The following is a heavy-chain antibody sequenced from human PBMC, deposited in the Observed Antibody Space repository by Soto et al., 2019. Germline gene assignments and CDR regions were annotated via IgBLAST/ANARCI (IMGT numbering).Heavy chain of an antibody. CDR2: IYYSGST. CDR3: PTAAGIRDFSEPYFDY. V-gene: IGHV4-39*01. J-gene: IGHJ4*02. Sequence: SETLSLTCTVSGGSISSSSYYWGWIRQPPGKGLEWIGSIYYSGSTYYNPSLKSRVTISVDTSKNQFSLKLSSVTAADTAVFFCPTAAGIRDFSEPYFDYWGQGTLVTVSS. CDR1: GGSISSSSYY. D-gene: IGHD3-9*01.